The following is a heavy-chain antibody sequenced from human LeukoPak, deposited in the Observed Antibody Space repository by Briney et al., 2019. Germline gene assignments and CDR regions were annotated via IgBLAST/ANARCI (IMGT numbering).Heavy chain of an antibody. CDR3: ARWRYRYGRYFDY. CDR2: ISSSGSTI. D-gene: IGHD5-18*01. J-gene: IGHJ4*02. CDR1: GFTFSNYA. V-gene: IGHV3-48*03. Sequence: PGGSLRLSCAASGFTFSNYAMNWVRQAPGKGLEWVSYISSSGSTIYYADSVKGRFTISRDNAKNSLYLQMNSLRAEDTAVYYCARWRYRYGRYFDYWGQGTLVTVSS.